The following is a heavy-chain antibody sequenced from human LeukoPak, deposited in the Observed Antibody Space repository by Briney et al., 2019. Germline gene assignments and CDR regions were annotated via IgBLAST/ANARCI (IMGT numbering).Heavy chain of an antibody. D-gene: IGHD6-13*01. J-gene: IGHJ6*02. CDR2: IYYSGST. V-gene: IGHV4-31*03. CDR3: ARTLIAAASYGYGMDV. Sequence: KPSETLSLTRTVSGGSISSGGYYWSWIRQHPGKGLEWIGYIYYSGSTYYNPSLKSRVTISVDTSKNQFSLKLSSVTAADTAVYYCARTLIAAASYGYGMDVWGQGTTVTVSS. CDR1: GGSISSGGYY.